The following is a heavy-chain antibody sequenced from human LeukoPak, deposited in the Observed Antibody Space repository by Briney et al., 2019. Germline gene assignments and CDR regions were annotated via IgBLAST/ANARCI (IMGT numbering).Heavy chain of an antibody. V-gene: IGHV3-30*18. CDR1: GFSFSNYG. CDR2: IAYDGRQK. D-gene: IGHD5-24*01. Sequence: GGSLRLSCEASGFSFSNYGMHWVRQAPGKGLEWVSLIAYDGRQKKYADSVRGRFTISRDNSKNTLYLQMNSLRVEDTAVYYCAKVEVAYGYWGPGTLVTVSS. J-gene: IGHJ4*02. CDR3: AKVEVAYGY.